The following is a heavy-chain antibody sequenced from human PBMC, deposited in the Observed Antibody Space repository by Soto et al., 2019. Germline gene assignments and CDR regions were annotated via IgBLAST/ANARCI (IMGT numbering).Heavy chain of an antibody. V-gene: IGHV4-34*01. D-gene: IGHD2-15*01. J-gene: IGHJ6*03. CDR3: ARGRGLGYCSGGSCYLYYYYMDV. CDR2: INHSGST. Sequence: SETLSLTCAVYGGSFSGYYWSWIRQPPGKGLEWIGEINHSGSTNYNPSLKSRVTISVDTSKNQFSLKLSSVTAADTAVYYCARGRGLGYCSGGSCYLYYYYMDVWGKGTTVTVSS. CDR1: GGSFSGYY.